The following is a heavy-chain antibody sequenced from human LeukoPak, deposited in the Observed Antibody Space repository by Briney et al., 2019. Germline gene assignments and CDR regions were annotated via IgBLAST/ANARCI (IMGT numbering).Heavy chain of an antibody. Sequence: GGSLRLSCAASGFSFGTYAMTWVRQAPGKGLDWVSTISSNSGSNTFYADSVKGRFTISRDNSKNTLYLQMNSLRAEDTAVYYCAKLYYYDSSGYYEGTDYWGQGTLVTVSS. CDR2: ISSNSGSNT. V-gene: IGHV3-23*01. CDR3: AKLYYYDSSGYYEGTDY. J-gene: IGHJ4*02. D-gene: IGHD3-22*01. CDR1: GFSFGTYA.